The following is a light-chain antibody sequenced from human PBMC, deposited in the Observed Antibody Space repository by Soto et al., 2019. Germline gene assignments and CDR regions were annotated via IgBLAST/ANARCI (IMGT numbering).Light chain of an antibody. CDR2: SNN. J-gene: IGLJ3*02. Sequence: QTVVTQPPSASGTPGQRVTISCSGSSSNIRGNTVNWYQQLPPTAPKLLIYSNNQRPSGVPDRFSGSKSGTSASLDISGLQSEDEADYYCAAWDDSLNGPLFGGGTKVTVL. CDR3: AAWDDSLNGPL. V-gene: IGLV1-44*01. CDR1: SSNIRGNT.